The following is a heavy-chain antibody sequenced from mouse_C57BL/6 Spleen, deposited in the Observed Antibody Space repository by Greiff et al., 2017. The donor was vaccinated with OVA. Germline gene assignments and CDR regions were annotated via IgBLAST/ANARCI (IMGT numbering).Heavy chain of an antibody. CDR3: ARGRSYEYDGFAY. J-gene: IGHJ3*01. CDR2: ISSGSSTI. Sequence: EVQRVESGGGLVKPGGSLKLSCAASGFTFSDYGMHWVRQAPEKGLEWVAYISSGSSTIYYADTVKGRFTISRDNAKNTLFLQMTSLGSEDTAMCYCARGRSYEYDGFAYWGQGTLVTVSA. CDR1: GFTFSDYG. D-gene: IGHD2-4*01. V-gene: IGHV5-17*01.